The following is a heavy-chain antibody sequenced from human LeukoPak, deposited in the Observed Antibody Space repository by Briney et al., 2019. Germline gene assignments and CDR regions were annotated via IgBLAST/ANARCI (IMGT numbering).Heavy chain of an antibody. Sequence: SETLSLTCNVSGGSISSGSYYWSWIRQPAGKGLEWIGRIYTSGSTNYNPYLKSRVTISVDTSKNQFSLKLSSVTAADTAVYYCARDRYDFWSGYYYYYGMDVWGQGTTVTVSS. CDR2: IYTSGST. CDR3: ARDRYDFWSGYYYYYGMDV. CDR1: GGSISSGSYY. V-gene: IGHV4-61*02. J-gene: IGHJ6*02. D-gene: IGHD3-3*01.